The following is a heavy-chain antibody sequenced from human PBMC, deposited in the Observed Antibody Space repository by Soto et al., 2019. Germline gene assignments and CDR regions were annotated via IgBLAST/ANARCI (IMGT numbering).Heavy chain of an antibody. Sequence: SETLSLTCTVSGGSISSYYWSWIRQPPGKGLEWIGYIYYSGSTNYNPSLKSRVTISVDTSKNQFSLKLSSVTAADTAVYYCARDPHGLSFSDVWGQGTTVTVSS. CDR2: IYYSGST. CDR1: GGSISSYY. D-gene: IGHD3-16*01. V-gene: IGHV4-59*01. CDR3: ARDPHGLSFSDV. J-gene: IGHJ6*01.